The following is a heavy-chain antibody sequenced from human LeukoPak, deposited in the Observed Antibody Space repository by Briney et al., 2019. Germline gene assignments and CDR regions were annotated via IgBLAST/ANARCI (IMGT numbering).Heavy chain of an antibody. CDR2: ISWNSGSI. CDR1: GFTFDDYA. CDR3: AKGEIYDYDSSGYYNY. J-gene: IGHJ4*02. V-gene: IGHV3-9*01. Sequence: PGGSLRLSCAASGFTFDDYATHWVRQAPGKGLEWASGISWNSGSIGYADSVKGRFTISRDNAKNSLYLQMNSLRAEDTALYYCAKGEIYDYDSSGYYNYWGQGTLVTVSS. D-gene: IGHD3-22*01.